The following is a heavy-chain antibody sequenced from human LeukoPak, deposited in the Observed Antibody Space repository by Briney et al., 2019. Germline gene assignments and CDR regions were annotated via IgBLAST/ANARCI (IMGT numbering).Heavy chain of an antibody. CDR1: GFTFSSYW. CDR3: ARDPPRGYSGYGIDY. D-gene: IGHD5-12*01. Sequence: PGGSLRLSCAASGFTFSSYWMHWVRQAPGKGLVWVLRINSDGSSTNYADSVKGRFTISRDNAKNTLYLQMNSLRAEDTAVYYCARDPPRGYSGYGIDYWGQGTLVTVSS. V-gene: IGHV3-74*01. CDR2: INSDGSST. J-gene: IGHJ4*02.